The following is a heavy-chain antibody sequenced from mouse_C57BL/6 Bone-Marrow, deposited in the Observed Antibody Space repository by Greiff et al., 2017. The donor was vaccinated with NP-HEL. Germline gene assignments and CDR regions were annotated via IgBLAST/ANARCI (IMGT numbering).Heavy chain of an antibody. J-gene: IGHJ2*01. CDR1: GFNIKDDY. D-gene: IGHD1-1*02. CDR2: IDPENGDT. Sequence: EVKLQQSGAELVRPGASVKLSCTASGFNIKDDYMHWVKQRPEQGLEWIGWIDPENGDTEYASKFQGKATITADTSSNTAYLQLSSLTSEDTAVYYCTTNYPFDYWGQGTTLTVSS. CDR3: TTNYPFDY. V-gene: IGHV14-4*01.